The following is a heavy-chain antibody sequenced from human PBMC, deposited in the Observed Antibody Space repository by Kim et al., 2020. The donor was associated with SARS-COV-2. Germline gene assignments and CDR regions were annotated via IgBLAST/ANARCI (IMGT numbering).Heavy chain of an antibody. CDR3: VTRNYYNSGSYYEGAPF. CDR1: GFTFSNYA. D-gene: IGHD3-10*01. Sequence: GGSLRLSCSASGFTFSNYAMHWVRQAPEKGLEYVSAISSDGGSTYYADSVKGRFTISRDNSKNMLYVQMSSLRVEDTAIYYCVTRNYYNSGSYYEGAPF. J-gene: IGHJ3*01. CDR2: ISSDGGST. V-gene: IGHV3-64*05.